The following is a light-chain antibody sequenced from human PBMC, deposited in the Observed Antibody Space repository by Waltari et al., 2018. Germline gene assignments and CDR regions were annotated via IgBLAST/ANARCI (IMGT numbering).Light chain of an antibody. Sequence: DIQLTQSPSFLSASVGDRVTITCRASQGISSYLAWYQQKPGKAPKLLIKDASTLQSCVPSRFCGSGSVTEFTLTLNSLQPEDFATYYCQQLNSYPVTFGQGTRLEIK. V-gene: IGKV1-9*01. CDR1: QGISSY. CDR3: QQLNSYPVT. J-gene: IGKJ5*01. CDR2: DAS.